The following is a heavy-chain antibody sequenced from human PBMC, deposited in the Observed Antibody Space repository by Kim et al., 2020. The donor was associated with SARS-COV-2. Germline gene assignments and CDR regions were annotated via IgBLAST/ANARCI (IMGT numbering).Heavy chain of an antibody. Sequence: GGSLRLSCAASGFTVSSNYMSWVRQAPGKGLEWVSVIYSGGSTYYADSVKGRFTISRDNSKNTLHRQMNSLRAEDTAVYYCARDGGYSGYDDYYFDDWGQGTLVTVSS. V-gene: IGHV3-66*01. CDR2: IYSGGST. CDR1: GFTVSSNY. J-gene: IGHJ4*02. D-gene: IGHD5-12*01. CDR3: ARDGGYSGYDDYYFDD.